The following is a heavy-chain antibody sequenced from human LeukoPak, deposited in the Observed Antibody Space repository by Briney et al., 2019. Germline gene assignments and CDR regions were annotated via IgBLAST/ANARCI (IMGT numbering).Heavy chain of an antibody. V-gene: IGHV3-53*01. Sequence: GRSLRLSRTVSGFTVSSNSMSWVSQAPGKGLEWVSFIYSDNTHYSDSVKGRFTISRDNSKNTLYLQINSLRAEDTAVYYCARRAGAYSHPYDYWGQGTLVTVSS. CDR3: ARRAGAYSHPYDY. D-gene: IGHD4/OR15-4a*01. J-gene: IGHJ4*02. CDR2: IYSDNT. CDR1: GFTVSSNS.